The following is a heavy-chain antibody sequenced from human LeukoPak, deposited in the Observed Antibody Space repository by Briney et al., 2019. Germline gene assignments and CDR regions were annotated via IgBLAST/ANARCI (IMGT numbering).Heavy chain of an antibody. V-gene: IGHV1-24*01. CDR3: AAEGQWSLVHYFNS. J-gene: IGHJ4*02. CDR1: GNTLTDLS. D-gene: IGHD2-15*01. Sequence: ASVKVSCKVSGNTLTDLSIHWVRQAPERGLDWMGGFDPEDAEVIYAEKFQDRVTMTEDPSTDTAYLELSSLRSEDTAVYYCAAEGQWSLVHYFNSWGQGTLVTVSS. CDR2: FDPEDAEV.